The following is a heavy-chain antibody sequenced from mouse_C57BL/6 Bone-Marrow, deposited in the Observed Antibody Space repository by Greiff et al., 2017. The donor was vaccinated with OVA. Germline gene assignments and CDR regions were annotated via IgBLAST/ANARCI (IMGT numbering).Heavy chain of an antibody. CDR3: VRVDDYDEVYYAMDY. Sequence: EVMLVESGGGLVQPKGSLKLSCAASGFSFNTYAMNWVRQAPGKGLEWVARIRSKSNNYATYYADSVKDRFTISRDDSESMLYLQMNNLKTEDTAMYYCVRVDDYDEVYYAMDYWGQGTSVTVSS. CDR2: IRSKSNNYAT. CDR1: GFSFNTYA. D-gene: IGHD2-4*01. V-gene: IGHV10-1*01. J-gene: IGHJ4*01.